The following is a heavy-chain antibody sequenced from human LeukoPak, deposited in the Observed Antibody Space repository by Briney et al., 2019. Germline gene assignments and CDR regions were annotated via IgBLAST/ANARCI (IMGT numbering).Heavy chain of an antibody. CDR2: INPSDGST. J-gene: IGHJ4*02. V-gene: IGHV1-46*01. Sequence: ASVKVSCKASGYTFTSYYMHWVRQAPGQGPEWMGVINPSDGSTSYAQKFQGRVAMTRDTSTSTVFMELSSLTSEDAAVYYCARGRAGFSGSWYVYWGQGTLATVSS. D-gene: IGHD6-13*01. CDR3: ARGRAGFSGSWYVY. CDR1: GYTFTSYY.